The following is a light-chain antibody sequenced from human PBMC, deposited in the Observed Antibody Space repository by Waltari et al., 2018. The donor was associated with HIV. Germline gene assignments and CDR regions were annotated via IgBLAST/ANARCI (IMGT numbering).Light chain of an antibody. V-gene: IGLV2-23*02. CDR2: EVS. Sequence: QSALTQPASVSGSPGQSITISCTGATSAVGTYEFVSWYQQHPGKAPKRIIFEVSERPSGVSDRFSGSKSGNTASLTISGLQADDEADYYCCSFAASNTLLFGGGTRLTVL. CDR1: TSAVGTYEF. J-gene: IGLJ2*01. CDR3: CSFAASNTLL.